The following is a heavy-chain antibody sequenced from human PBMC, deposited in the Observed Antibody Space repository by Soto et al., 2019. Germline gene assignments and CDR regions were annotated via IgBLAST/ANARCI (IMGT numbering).Heavy chain of an antibody. J-gene: IGHJ4*02. Sequence: PSETLSLTCTVSGGYIRSGGYYWSWIRQHPGKGLEWIGYIYYSGSTYYNPSLKSRVTISVDTSKNQFSLKLSSVTAADTAVYYCASSSITIFGLVISLDYWGQGTLVTVSS. D-gene: IGHD3-3*01. CDR2: IYYSGST. V-gene: IGHV4-31*03. CDR3: ASSSITIFGLVISLDY. CDR1: GGYIRSGGYY.